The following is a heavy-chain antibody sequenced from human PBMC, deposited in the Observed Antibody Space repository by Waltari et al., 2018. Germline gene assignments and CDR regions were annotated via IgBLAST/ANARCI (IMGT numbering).Heavy chain of an antibody. Sequence: QVQLQESGPGLVKPSETLSLTCAVSGYSISSGDYWGWIRQPPGKGLEWIGSICHSGSTYYTPSLKSRVTISVDPSKNQFSLKLSSVTAADTAVYYCARQSGPTGIDPWGQGTLVTVSS. J-gene: IGHJ5*02. D-gene: IGHD1-7*01. CDR2: ICHSGST. CDR3: ARQSGPTGIDP. V-gene: IGHV4-38-2*01. CDR1: GYSISSGDY.